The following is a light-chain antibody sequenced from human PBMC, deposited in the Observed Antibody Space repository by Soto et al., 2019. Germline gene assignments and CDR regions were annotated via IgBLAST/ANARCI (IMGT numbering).Light chain of an antibody. Sequence: QSVLTQPPSASGTPGQRVTISCSGSNSNIGSNTVNWYQQLPGTAPKLLIYYDNLRPSGVPDRISGSKSGTSASLAISGLQSDDEADYHCAAWDDSLNGRVFGTGTKVTVL. V-gene: IGLV1-44*01. CDR2: YDN. J-gene: IGLJ1*01. CDR1: NSNIGSNT. CDR3: AAWDDSLNGRV.